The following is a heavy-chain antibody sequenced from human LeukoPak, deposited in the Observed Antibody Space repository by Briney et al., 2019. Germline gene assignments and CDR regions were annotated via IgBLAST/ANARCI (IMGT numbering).Heavy chain of an antibody. Sequence: GGSLRLSCAASGFIFSHYTMTWVRQAPGKGLEWVSSINGSGDATKYADFVMGRFTISRDNSKNTVSLQMNSLRAEDTAVYYCAKPVGGGLEPDYWGQGTLVTVHS. CDR3: AKPVGGGLEPDY. J-gene: IGHJ4*02. V-gene: IGHV3-23*01. D-gene: IGHD1-26*01. CDR2: INGSGDAT. CDR1: GFIFSHYT.